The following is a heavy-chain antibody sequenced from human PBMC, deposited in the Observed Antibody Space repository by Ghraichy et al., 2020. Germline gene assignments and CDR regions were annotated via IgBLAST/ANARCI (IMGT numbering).Heavy chain of an antibody. CDR2: TYYRSKLYI. D-gene: IGHD6-19*01. Sequence: SETLSLTCAISGDSVSTNTVAWHWIRQSPSRSLEWLGRTYYRSKLYIDYAVSVKGRINISPDTSRNQFSLQLNSVTPDDTAVYYCARNNAGWYDYWGQGTLVTVSS. J-gene: IGHJ4*02. CDR3: ARNNAGWYDY. CDR1: GDSVSTNTVA. V-gene: IGHV6-1*01.